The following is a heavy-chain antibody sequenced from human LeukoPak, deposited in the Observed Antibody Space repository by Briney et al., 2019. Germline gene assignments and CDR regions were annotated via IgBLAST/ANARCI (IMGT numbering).Heavy chain of an antibody. Sequence: GGSLRLSCVASGFTFSTYTMNWVRQAPGKGLEWVSYISSSSSTIYYADSVKGRFTISRDNAKNSLYLQMNSLRAEDTAVYYCARDPAARYYYYYMDVWGKGTTVTVSS. CDR1: GFTFSTYT. J-gene: IGHJ6*03. CDR2: ISSSSSTI. D-gene: IGHD6-13*01. V-gene: IGHV3-48*01. CDR3: ARDPAARYYYYYMDV.